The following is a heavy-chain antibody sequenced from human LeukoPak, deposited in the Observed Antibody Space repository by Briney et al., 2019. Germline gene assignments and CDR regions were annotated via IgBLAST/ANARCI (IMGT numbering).Heavy chain of an antibody. CDR3: ARGLRYFDWLLRGYYFDY. CDR1: GYTFTGYY. Sequence: ASVKVSCKASGYTFTGYYMHWVRQAPGQGLEWMGWINPNSGGTNYAQKFQGRVTMTRDTSISTAYMELSRLRSDDTAVYYCARGLRYFDWLLRGYYFDYWGQGTLVTVSS. J-gene: IGHJ4*02. CDR2: INPNSGGT. D-gene: IGHD3-9*01. V-gene: IGHV1-2*02.